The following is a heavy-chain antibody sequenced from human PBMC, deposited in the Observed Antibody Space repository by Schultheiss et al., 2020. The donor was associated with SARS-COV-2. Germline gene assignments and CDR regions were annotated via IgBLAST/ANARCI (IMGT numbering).Heavy chain of an antibody. CDR3: TTGGGNIVVVVAANGWFDP. D-gene: IGHD2-15*01. V-gene: IGHV3-15*01. CDR1: GFTFSGYA. Sequence: GGSLRLSCAASGFTFSGYAMHWVRQAPGKGLEWVGRIKSKTDGGTTDYAAPVKGRFTISRDDSKNTLYLQMNSLKTEDTAVYYCTTGGGNIVVVVAANGWFDPWGQGTLVTVSS. J-gene: IGHJ5*02. CDR2: IKSKTDGGTT.